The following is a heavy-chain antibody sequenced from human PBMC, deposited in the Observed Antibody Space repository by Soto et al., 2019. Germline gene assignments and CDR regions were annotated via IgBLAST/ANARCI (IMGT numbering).Heavy chain of an antibody. CDR3: ATEGGKYNWFDP. CDR2: ISSSSSAI. V-gene: IGHV3-48*01. CDR1: GFTFSSYS. J-gene: IGHJ5*02. D-gene: IGHD3-16*01. Sequence: EVQLVESGGGLVQPGGSLRLSCAASGFTFSSYSMSWVRQAPGKGLEWVSYISSSSSAIYYADSVKGRFTISRDNAKNSLYLQMNSLRAEATAVYYCATEGGKYNWFDPWGQGTLVTVSS.